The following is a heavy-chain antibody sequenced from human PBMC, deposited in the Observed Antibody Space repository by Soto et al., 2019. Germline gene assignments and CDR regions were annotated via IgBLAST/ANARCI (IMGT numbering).Heavy chain of an antibody. CDR3: TACGWTGAVLDF. Sequence: ASVKVSCKASGYTFTSWDVYWVRQAAGQGLEWMGYMNPRSGNTGYEQKFQGRVTMTRDTSISTAYMELSSLTSDDTAVYYCTACGWTGAVLDFWGQGSPVPVSS. CDR2: MNPRSGNT. V-gene: IGHV1-8*01. D-gene: IGHD6-19*01. CDR1: GYTFTSWD. J-gene: IGHJ4*01.